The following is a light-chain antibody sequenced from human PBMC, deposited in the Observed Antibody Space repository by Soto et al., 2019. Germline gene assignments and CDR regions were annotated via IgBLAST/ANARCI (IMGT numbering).Light chain of an antibody. V-gene: IGKV3-15*01. J-gene: IGKJ2*01. Sequence: EIVMTQSPATLSVSPGERATLSCRASQSVSSNLAWYQQKPGQAPRLLISGASTRATGITARFSGSGSGTDFTLTISSLQSEDFAVYYCQQYNNWPPYTFGQGTKLEIK. CDR2: GAS. CDR1: QSVSSN. CDR3: QQYNNWPPYT.